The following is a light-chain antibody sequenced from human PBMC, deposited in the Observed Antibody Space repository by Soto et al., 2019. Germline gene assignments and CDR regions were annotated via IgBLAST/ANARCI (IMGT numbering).Light chain of an antibody. Sequence: EIVLTQSPGTLSLSPGERATLSCRASQSVSTFLAWYQQKPGQAPRLHIYGASNRATGIPDRFSGSGSGTDFTLTISRLEPEDFAVYYCQQYGSSGTFGQGTKVDIK. CDR2: GAS. J-gene: IGKJ1*01. CDR3: QQYGSSGT. CDR1: QSVSTF. V-gene: IGKV3-20*01.